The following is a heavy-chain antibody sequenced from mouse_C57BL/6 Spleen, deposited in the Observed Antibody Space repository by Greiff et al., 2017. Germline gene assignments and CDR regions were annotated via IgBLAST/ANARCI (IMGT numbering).Heavy chain of an antibody. CDR1: GYTFTDYN. Sequence: EVQLQQSGPELVKPGASVKIPCKASGYTFTDYNMDWVKQSHGKSLEWIGDINPNNGGTIYNQKFKGKATLTVDKSSSTAYMELRSLTSEDTAVYYCARLGPFYYYGSSFAYWGQGTLVTVSA. J-gene: IGHJ3*01. CDR3: ARLGPFYYYGSSFAY. V-gene: IGHV1-18*01. D-gene: IGHD1-1*01. CDR2: INPNNGGT.